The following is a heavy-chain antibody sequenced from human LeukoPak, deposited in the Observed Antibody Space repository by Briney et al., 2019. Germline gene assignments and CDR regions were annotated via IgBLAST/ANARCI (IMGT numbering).Heavy chain of an antibody. CDR3: AVVNYDFWSGYYYFDY. D-gene: IGHD3-3*01. CDR1: GYTFTGYY. V-gene: IGHV1-2*02. Sequence: ASVNVSCKASGYTFTGYYMHWVRQAPGQGLEWMGWINPNSGGTNYAQKFQGRVTMTRDTSISTAYMELSRLRSDDTAVYYCAVVNYDFWSGYYYFDYWGQGTLVTVSS. J-gene: IGHJ4*02. CDR2: INPNSGGT.